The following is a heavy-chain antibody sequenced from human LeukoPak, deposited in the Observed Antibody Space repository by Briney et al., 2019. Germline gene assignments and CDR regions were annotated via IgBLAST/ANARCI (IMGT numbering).Heavy chain of an antibody. CDR2: IYSSGST. CDR1: GGSISSYY. J-gene: IGHJ4*02. V-gene: IGHV4-59*01. CDR3: VRDHYYNSSGYTFGY. Sequence: TSETLSLTCTVSGGSISSYYWSWIRQPPGKRLEWIGYIYSSGSTNYSPSLKGQVTISVDTSKNQFSLKLSSVTAADTAVYYCVRDHYYNSSGYTFGYWGQGTLVTVSS. D-gene: IGHD3-22*01.